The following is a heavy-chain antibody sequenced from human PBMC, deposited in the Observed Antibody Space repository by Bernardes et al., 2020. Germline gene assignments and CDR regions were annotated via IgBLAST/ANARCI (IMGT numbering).Heavy chain of an antibody. Sequence: SETLSLTCAVYGGSFSGYYWSWIRQPPGKGLEWIGEINHSGSTNYNPSLKSRVTISVDTSKNQFSLKLSSVTAADTAVYYCARSGEPAAIHRFDYWGQGTLVTVSS. J-gene: IGHJ4*02. D-gene: IGHD2-2*02. CDR2: INHSGST. V-gene: IGHV4-34*01. CDR3: ARSGEPAAIHRFDY. CDR1: GGSFSGYY.